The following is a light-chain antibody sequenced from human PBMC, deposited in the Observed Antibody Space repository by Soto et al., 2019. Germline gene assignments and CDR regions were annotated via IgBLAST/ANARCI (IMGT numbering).Light chain of an antibody. CDR2: EVS. J-gene: IGLJ1*01. V-gene: IGLV2-23*02. Sequence: QSVLTQPASVSGSPGQSITISCTGTSSDVGSYNLVSWYQHHPGKAPKIMIYEVSKWPSGVSNRFSGSKSVNTASLTISGLQAEDEADYYCCSYAGTSTLAFGTGTKVTVL. CDR1: SSDVGSYNL. CDR3: CSYAGTSTLA.